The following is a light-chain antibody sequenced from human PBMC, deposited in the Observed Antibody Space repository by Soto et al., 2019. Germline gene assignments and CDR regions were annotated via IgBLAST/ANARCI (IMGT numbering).Light chain of an antibody. Sequence: DIQMTQSPSTLSASVGDRVTITCRASQSISSWLAWYQQKPGKAPKVLIYKASRLESGVPSRFSGSGSGTEFTLTITSLQPDDSATYYCQQYNSYPWTFGQGTKVEIK. CDR1: QSISSW. CDR3: QQYNSYPWT. V-gene: IGKV1-5*03. J-gene: IGKJ1*01. CDR2: KAS.